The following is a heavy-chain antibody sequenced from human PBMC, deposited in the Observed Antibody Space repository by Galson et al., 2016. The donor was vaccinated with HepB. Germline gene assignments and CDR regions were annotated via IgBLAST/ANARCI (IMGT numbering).Heavy chain of an antibody. Sequence: SLRLSCAASGFTFSGSAMHWVRQASGKGLEWVGRIRSRANSYATAYAASVKGRFTIPRDDSKNTAYLQMNSLKTEDTAVYYCSRQTIPDLLVLPATFDNWFDSWGQGTLVTVSS. CDR1: GFTFSGSA. D-gene: IGHD4/OR15-4a*01. V-gene: IGHV3-73*01. CDR3: SRQTIPDLLVLPATFDNWFDS. J-gene: IGHJ5*01. CDR2: IRSRANSYAT.